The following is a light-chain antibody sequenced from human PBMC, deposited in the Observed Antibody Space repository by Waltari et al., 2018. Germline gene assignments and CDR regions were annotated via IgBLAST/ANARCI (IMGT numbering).Light chain of an antibody. Sequence: VLTQSPGTLSLSPADRANLSCRASQTVSSGYLAWYQQKAGQAPRLLIYGASSRATGIPDRFSGSGSGTDFTLTISRLEPEDSAVYYCQQYDSSPPWTFGQGTKVEIK. CDR3: QQYDSSPPWT. V-gene: IGKV3-20*01. CDR2: GAS. CDR1: QTVSSGY. J-gene: IGKJ1*01.